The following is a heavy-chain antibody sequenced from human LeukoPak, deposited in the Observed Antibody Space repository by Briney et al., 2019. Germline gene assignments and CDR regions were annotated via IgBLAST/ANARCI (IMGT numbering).Heavy chain of an antibody. J-gene: IGHJ4*02. CDR2: IWYDGSNK. CDR1: GFTFSSYG. V-gene: IGHV3-33*01. CDR3: ARDSPYLDY. Sequence: GSLRLSCAASGFTFSSYGMHWVRQSPGKGLEWVAVIWYDGSNKYYADSVKGRFTISRDNSKNTLHLQTNSLRAEDTAVYYCARDSPYLDYWGQGTLVTVSS.